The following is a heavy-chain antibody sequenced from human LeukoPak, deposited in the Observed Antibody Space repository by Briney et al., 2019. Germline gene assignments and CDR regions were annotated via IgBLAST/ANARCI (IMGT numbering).Heavy chain of an antibody. Sequence: GWSLRLSCAASVFTFSSYEMNWVRQAPGKGLEWVSYISSSGSTIYYADSVKGRFTISRDNAKNSLYLQMNSLRAEDTAVYYCARPLGVVADYDYWGQGTLVTVSS. CDR1: VFTFSSYE. V-gene: IGHV3-48*03. CDR2: ISSSGSTI. J-gene: IGHJ4*02. CDR3: ARPLGVVADYDY. D-gene: IGHD2-15*01.